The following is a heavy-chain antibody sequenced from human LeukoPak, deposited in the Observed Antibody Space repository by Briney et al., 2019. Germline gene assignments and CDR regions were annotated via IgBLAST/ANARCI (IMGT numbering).Heavy chain of an antibody. V-gene: IGHV1-69*13. J-gene: IGHJ6*02. Sequence: GASVKVSCTASGYTFTTSYMHWVRQAPGQGLEWMGGIIPKFGTPNYAQKFQDTVTIIADESTSTVYMEVSSLRSEDTAVYYSARDREASGYYYGFYYGLDVWGQGTTVTVSS. CDR2: IIPKFGTP. CDR1: GYTFTTSY. D-gene: IGHD3-22*01. CDR3: ARDREASGYYYGFYYGLDV.